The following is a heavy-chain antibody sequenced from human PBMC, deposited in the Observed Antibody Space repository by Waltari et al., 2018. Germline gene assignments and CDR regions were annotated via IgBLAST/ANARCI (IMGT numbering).Heavy chain of an antibody. V-gene: IGHV1-2*06. CDR2: SNPNSGGT. D-gene: IGHD6-19*01. Sequence: QVQLVQSGAEVKKPGASVKVSCKASGYTFTGSYMHWVRQAPGQGLEGMGRSNPNSGGTNDAQKCQGRVTRTRDTSISTAYMELSRLRSDDTAVYYCARDQSSGPPDYWGQGTLVTVSS. J-gene: IGHJ4*02. CDR1: GYTFTGSY. CDR3: ARDQSSGPPDY.